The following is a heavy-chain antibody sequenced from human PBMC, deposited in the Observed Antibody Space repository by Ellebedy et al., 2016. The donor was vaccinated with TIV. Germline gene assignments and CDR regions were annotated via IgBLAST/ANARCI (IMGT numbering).Heavy chain of an antibody. Sequence: MPSETLSLTCTVSGGSISSSSYYWGWIRQPPGKGLEWIGNIYYTGSTYHNPYPKSRVTISVDTYKNQFSLNLSSVTAADTAVYYCASLEMATILDAFDIWGQGTKVTVSS. V-gene: IGHV4-39*01. CDR3: ASLEMATILDAFDI. D-gene: IGHD5-24*01. CDR2: IYYTGST. J-gene: IGHJ3*02. CDR1: GGSISSSSYY.